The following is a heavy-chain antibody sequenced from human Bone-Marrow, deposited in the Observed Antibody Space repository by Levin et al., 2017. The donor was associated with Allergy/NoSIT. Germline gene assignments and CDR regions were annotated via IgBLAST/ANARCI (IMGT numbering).Heavy chain of an antibody. CDR3: AGEPNSPYYYHYGLDV. Sequence: SCTVSGGSISSESYYWAWIRQPPGKGLEWIGSIYYSGSAYYNPSLKSRVTISVDTSKNQFSLRLNSVTAADTAVYYCAGEPNSPYYYHYGLDVWGQGTMVTVS. D-gene: IGHD2/OR15-2a*01. CDR1: GGSISSESYY. V-gene: IGHV4-39*07. J-gene: IGHJ6*02. CDR2: IYYSGSA.